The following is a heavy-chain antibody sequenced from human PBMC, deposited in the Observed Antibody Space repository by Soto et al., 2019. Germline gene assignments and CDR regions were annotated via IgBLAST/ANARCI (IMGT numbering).Heavy chain of an antibody. Sequence: LFLTCTVSGGSVSSGSYYWSWIRQPPGRGLEWIGYIYHIESTNYNPSLKSRLSLSIERSKKQFSLKLRSVSAADRAVYYCARGGGSDSFDYWGQGMLVTVSS. CDR2: IYHIEST. D-gene: IGHD1-26*01. V-gene: IGHV4-61*01. CDR3: ARGGGSDSFDY. CDR1: GGSVSSGSYY. J-gene: IGHJ4*02.